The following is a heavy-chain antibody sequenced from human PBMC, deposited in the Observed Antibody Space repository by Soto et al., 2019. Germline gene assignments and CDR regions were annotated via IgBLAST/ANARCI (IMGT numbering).Heavy chain of an antibody. J-gene: IGHJ4*02. D-gene: IGHD1-26*01. CDR1: ESTVSRDW. V-gene: IGHV3-7*04. CDR2: INQDGSEK. CDR3: SGGVGDAF. Sequence: EVHLVESGGGLVQTGGSLRLSCAIFESTVSRDWMNWVRQAPGKGLEWVAHINQDGSEKYYVDSVKGRFTISRDNAKKSLYQQMNGLRPADTGMYYCSGGVGDAFWGQGTLVTVSS.